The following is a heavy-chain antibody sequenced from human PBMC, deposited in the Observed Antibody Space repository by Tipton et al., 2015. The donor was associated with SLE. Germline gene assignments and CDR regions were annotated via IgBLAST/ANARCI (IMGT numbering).Heavy chain of an antibody. J-gene: IGHJ4*02. Sequence: SLRLSCAASGFTVRSNYMSWVRQAPGKGLEWVSVIYSGGTTYYADSVRGRFTISRDDSKNTVYLHMTSLRAEDTAVYYCAKAAEVFDYWGQGTLVTVSS. CDR2: IYSGGTT. CDR3: AKAAEVFDY. V-gene: IGHV3-53*01. CDR1: GFTVRSNY.